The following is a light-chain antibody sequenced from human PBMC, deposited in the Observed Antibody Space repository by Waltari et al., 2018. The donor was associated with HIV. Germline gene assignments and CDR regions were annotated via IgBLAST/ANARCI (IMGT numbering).Light chain of an antibody. CDR1: GSNIGTYS. CDR2: MND. V-gene: IGLV1-47*01. CDR3: AVWDDSLGGAV. J-gene: IGLJ2*01. Sequence: QSVVTQPPSASGTPGQRVTISCSGSGSNIGTYSVNWYQHFPGTAPKLLIYMNDQRPSGVPGGCSGSQSGTSASLAISGLQYDDEADYYWAVWDDSLGGAVFGGGTKLTVL.